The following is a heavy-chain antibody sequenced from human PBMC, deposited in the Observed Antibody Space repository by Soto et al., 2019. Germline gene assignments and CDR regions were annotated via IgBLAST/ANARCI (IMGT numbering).Heavy chain of an antibody. Sequence: PGGSLRLSCAASGFTFSSYAMSWVRQAPGKGLEWVSSISSSSSYIYYADSVKGRFTISRDNAKNSLYLQMNSLRAEDTAVYYCARALYYYDSSGYYYYYGMDVWGQGTTVTVSS. V-gene: IGHV3-21*01. D-gene: IGHD3-22*01. J-gene: IGHJ6*02. CDR1: GFTFSSYA. CDR3: ARALYYYDSSGYYYYYGMDV. CDR2: ISSSSSYI.